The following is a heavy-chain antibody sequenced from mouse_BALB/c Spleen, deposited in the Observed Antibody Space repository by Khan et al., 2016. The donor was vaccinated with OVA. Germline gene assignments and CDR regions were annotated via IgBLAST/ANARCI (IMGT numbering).Heavy chain of an antibody. D-gene: IGHD1-1*01. V-gene: IGHV1S41*01. J-gene: IGHJ4*01. CDR1: GYTFTSYW. CDR3: ARSNYYGSGLYAMDY. Sequence: DLVKPGASVKLSCKASGYTFTSYWINWIKQRPGQGLEWVGHIGPGSGNTYSTEMFNGKATLTVETSSSTAYIQLSSLSSEDSAVYSCARSNYYGSGLYAMDYWGQGTSVTVSS. CDR2: IGPGSGNT.